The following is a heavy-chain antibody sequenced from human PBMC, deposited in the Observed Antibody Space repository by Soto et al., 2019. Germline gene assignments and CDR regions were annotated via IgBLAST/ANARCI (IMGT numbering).Heavy chain of an antibody. CDR2: IIPIFGTA. Sequence: SVKVSCKASGGTFSSYAISWVRQAPGQGLEWMGGIIPIFGTANYAQKFQGRVTITADKSTSTAYMELSGLRSEDTAVYYCAREVPQFALGMDVWGQGTTVTVSS. CDR1: GGTFSSYA. V-gene: IGHV1-69*06. J-gene: IGHJ6*02. D-gene: IGHD3-10*01. CDR3: AREVPQFALGMDV.